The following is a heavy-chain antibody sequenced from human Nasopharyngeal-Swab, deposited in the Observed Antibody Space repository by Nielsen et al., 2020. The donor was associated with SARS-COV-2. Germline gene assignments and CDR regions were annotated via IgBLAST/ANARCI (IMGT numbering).Heavy chain of an antibody. CDR3: ARDKHPRDCSGGSCYLLDY. CDR2: INPSGGSP. D-gene: IGHD2-15*01. J-gene: IGHJ4*02. Sequence: ASVKVSCKASGYTFTSYYMHWVRQAPGQGLEWMGIINPSGGSPSYAQKFQGRVTMTRDTSTSTVYMELSSLRSEDTAVYYCARDKHPRDCSGGSCYLLDYWGQGTLVTVSS. V-gene: IGHV1-46*01. CDR1: GYTFTSYY.